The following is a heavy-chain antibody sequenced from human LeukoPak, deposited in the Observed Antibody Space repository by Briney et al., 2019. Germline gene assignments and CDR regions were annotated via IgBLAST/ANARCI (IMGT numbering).Heavy chain of an antibody. Sequence: SVKVSCKASGGTFSSYAISWVRQAPGQGLEWMGGIIPIFGTANYAQKFQGRVTITADESTSTAYMELSSLRSEDTAVYYCAREGSYGDYYFDYWGQGTLVTVSS. CDR2: IIPIFGTA. CDR3: AREGSYGDYYFDY. CDR1: GGTFSSYA. V-gene: IGHV1-69*01. J-gene: IGHJ4*02. D-gene: IGHD4-17*01.